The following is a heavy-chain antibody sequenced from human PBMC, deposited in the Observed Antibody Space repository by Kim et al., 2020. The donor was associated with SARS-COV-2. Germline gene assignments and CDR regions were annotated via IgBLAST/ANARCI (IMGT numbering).Heavy chain of an antibody. D-gene: IGHD3-10*01. Sequence: NPSLKSRVTMSVDTSKNQFSLKLSSVTAADTAVYYCARSTLYGSGKAFDYWGQGTLVTVSS. V-gene: IGHV4-59*10. CDR3: ARSTLYGSGKAFDY. J-gene: IGHJ4*02.